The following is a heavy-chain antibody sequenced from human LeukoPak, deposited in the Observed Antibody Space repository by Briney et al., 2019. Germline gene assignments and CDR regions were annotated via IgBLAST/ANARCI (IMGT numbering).Heavy chain of an antibody. CDR3: ARDNLYDYGDYLTMDWFDP. V-gene: IGHV4-61*02. CDR1: GGSISSSSYY. J-gene: IGHJ5*02. CDR2: IYTSGST. D-gene: IGHD4-17*01. Sequence: PSETLSLTCTVSGGSISSSSYYWSWIRQPAGKGLEWIGRIYTSGSTNYNPSLKSRVTMSVDTSKNQFSLKLSSVTAADTAVYYCARDNLYDYGDYLTMDWFDPWGQGTLVTVSS.